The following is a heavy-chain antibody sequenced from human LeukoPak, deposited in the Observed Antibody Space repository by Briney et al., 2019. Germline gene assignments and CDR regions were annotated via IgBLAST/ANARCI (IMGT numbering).Heavy chain of an antibody. J-gene: IGHJ4*02. D-gene: IGHD1-26*01. Sequence: GGSLRLSCAASGFAFSSYDMHWVRQAPGKGLEWVAVIPYDGSDKYYVDSVKGRFTISRDNSKNTLYLQMNSLKAEDAAVYYCARVLSGSYDNYFDYWGQGTLVTVSS. V-gene: IGHV3-30*03. CDR1: GFAFSSYD. CDR3: ARVLSGSYDNYFDY. CDR2: IPYDGSDK.